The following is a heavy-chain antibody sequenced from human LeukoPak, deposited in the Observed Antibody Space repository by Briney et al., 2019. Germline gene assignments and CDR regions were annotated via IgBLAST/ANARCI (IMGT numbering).Heavy chain of an antibody. CDR1: GGSISSGGYY. CDR2: IYYSGST. D-gene: IGHD3-10*01. V-gene: IGHV4-31*03. CDR3: ARAMVRGSMDV. Sequence: SQTLALTCTVSGGSISSGGYYWSWIRQHPGKGLEWIGYIYYSGSTYYNPSLKSRVTISVDTSKNQFYLKLSSVTAADTAVYYCARAMVRGSMDVWGQGTTVTVSS. J-gene: IGHJ6*02.